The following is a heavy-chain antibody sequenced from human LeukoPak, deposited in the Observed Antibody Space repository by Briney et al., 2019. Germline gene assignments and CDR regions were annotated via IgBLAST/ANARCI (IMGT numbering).Heavy chain of an antibody. V-gene: IGHV4-39*01. J-gene: IGHJ4*02. CDR2: IYYSGST. Sequence: SETLSLTCTVSGGSISSSSYYWGWIRQPPGKGLEWIGSIYYSGSTYYNPSLKSRVTISVDTSKNQFSLKLNSVTAADTAVYYCARQRIAVNYFDYWGQGTLVTVSS. D-gene: IGHD6-19*01. CDR1: GGSISSSSYY. CDR3: ARQRIAVNYFDY.